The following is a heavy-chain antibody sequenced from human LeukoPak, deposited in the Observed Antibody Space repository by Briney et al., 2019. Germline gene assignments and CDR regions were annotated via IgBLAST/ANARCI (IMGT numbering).Heavy chain of an antibody. CDR2: NNPKSGNT. CDR1: GYTFSNYD. Sequence: ASVKVSCKASGYTFSNYDINWVRQATGQGLEWIGWNNPKSGNTGYAQKFQGRVTMTRVNANNTAYMELTSLTFDDTAVYYCARGRGIAEFSIWGQGTLVTVSS. CDR3: ARGRGIAEFSI. D-gene: IGHD3-10*01. V-gene: IGHV1-8*02. J-gene: IGHJ4*02.